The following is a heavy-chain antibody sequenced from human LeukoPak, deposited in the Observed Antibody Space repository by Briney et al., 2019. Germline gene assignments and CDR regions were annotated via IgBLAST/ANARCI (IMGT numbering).Heavy chain of an antibody. D-gene: IGHD6-13*01. CDR2: IYYAGST. V-gene: IGHV4-39*01. J-gene: IGHJ4*02. CDR3: ASIAAAGNE. CDR1: GGSISRSTLY. Sequence: SETLSLTCTVSGGSISRSTLYWGWIRPHPGKGLEWVGSIYYAGSTYYNPSLKSRVTISVDTSKNQFSLKLTSVTAADSAVYFCASIAAAGNEWGQGTLVTVSS.